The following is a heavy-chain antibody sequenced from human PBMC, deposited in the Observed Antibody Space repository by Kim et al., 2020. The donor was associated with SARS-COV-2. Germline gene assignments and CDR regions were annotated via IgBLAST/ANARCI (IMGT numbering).Heavy chain of an antibody. D-gene: IGHD2-15*01. Sequence: GGSLRLSCAASGFTFSSYGMSWVRQAPGKGLEWVAYICNNGSNKYYADSVKGRFTISRDNAKNTLYLQMNSLRAEDTAVYYCARENHVVLDDWGQGTPVTVSS. CDR1: GFTFSSYG. CDR3: ARENHVVLDD. CDR2: ICNNGSNK. J-gene: IGHJ4*02. V-gene: IGHV3-33*08.